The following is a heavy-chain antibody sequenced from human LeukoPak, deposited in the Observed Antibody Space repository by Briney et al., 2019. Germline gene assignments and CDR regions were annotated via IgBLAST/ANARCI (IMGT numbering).Heavy chain of an antibody. CDR2: IIPILGIA. V-gene: IGHV1-69*04. CDR1: GGTFSSYA. Sequence: SVKVSCKASGGTFSSYAISWVRQAPGQGLEWMGRIIPILGIANYAQKFQGRVTITADKSTSTAYMELSSLRSEDTAVYYCARDRGDSGTPRGLDPWGQGTLVTVSS. J-gene: IGHJ5*02. D-gene: IGHD1-26*01. CDR3: ARDRGDSGTPRGLDP.